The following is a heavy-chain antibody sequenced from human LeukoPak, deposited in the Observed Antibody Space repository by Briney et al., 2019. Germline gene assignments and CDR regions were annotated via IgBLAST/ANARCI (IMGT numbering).Heavy chain of an antibody. CDR1: GYTFTAYY. D-gene: IGHD3-10*01. CDR2: INPNGGAT. V-gene: IGHV1-2*02. J-gene: IGHJ4*02. Sequence: ASVKVSCMASGYTFTAYYIHWVRQAPGQGLEWMGWINPNGGATSYAQKFQGRVTMTRDSPIGSAYMELSGLRSDDTAVYYCAKRHYGSGNYYYSRFDYWGQGSLVTVSS. CDR3: AKRHYGSGNYYYSRFDY.